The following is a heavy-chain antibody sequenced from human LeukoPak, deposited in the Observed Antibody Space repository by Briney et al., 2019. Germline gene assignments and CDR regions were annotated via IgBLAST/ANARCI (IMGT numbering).Heavy chain of an antibody. Sequence: SETLSLTCNVSGGSISSTNYYWGWIRQPPGKGLESIGNIYYSGTTYYNPSLKSRVTISVDTSKNQFSLKLSSVTAADTAVYYCARDGYYDSSGYHYWGQGTLVTVSS. V-gene: IGHV4-39*07. J-gene: IGHJ4*02. D-gene: IGHD3-22*01. CDR1: GGSISSTNYY. CDR3: ARDGYYDSSGYHY. CDR2: IYYSGTT.